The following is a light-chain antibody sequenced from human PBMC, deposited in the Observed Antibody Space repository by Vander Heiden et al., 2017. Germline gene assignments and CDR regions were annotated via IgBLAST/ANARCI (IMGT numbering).Light chain of an antibody. J-gene: IGKJ1*01. V-gene: IGKV1-9*01. Sequence: DIHLTHSPSFLSASVGDRVTITCQASQGISSYLAWYQQKPGKAPKLLIYAASTLQSGVPSRFSGSGSGTEFTLTISSLQPEDFATYYCQQLNSYPRTFGPGTKVEIK. CDR1: QGISSY. CDR2: AAS. CDR3: QQLNSYPRT.